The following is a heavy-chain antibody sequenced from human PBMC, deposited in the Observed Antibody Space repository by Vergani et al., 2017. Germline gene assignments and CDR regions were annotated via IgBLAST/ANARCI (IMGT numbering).Heavy chain of an antibody. V-gene: IGHV3-23*01. CDR2: ISGSGGST. CDR1: GFTFSSYA. Sequence: EVQLLESGGGLVQPGGSLRLSCAASGFTFSSYAMSWVRQAPGKGLEWVSAISGSGGSTYYADSVKGRFTISRANSKNTLYLQMNSLRAEDTAVYYCAKDHPAAAGPYYYYDGMDVWGQGTTVTVSS. J-gene: IGHJ6*02. D-gene: IGHD6-13*01. CDR3: AKDHPAAAGPYYYYDGMDV.